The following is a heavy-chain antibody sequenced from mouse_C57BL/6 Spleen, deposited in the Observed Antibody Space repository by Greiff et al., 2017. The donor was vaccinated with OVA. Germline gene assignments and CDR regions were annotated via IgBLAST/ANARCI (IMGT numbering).Heavy chain of an antibody. V-gene: IGHV5-17*01. D-gene: IGHD2-4*01. Sequence: EVNLVESGGGLVKPGGSLKLSCAASGFTFSDYGMHWVRQAPEKGLEWVAYISSGSSTIYYADTVKGRFTISRDNAKNTLFLQMTSLRSEDTAMYYCARRDYDYDVAYWGQGTLVTVSA. CDR1: GFTFSDYG. CDR3: ARRDYDYDVAY. J-gene: IGHJ3*01. CDR2: ISSGSSTI.